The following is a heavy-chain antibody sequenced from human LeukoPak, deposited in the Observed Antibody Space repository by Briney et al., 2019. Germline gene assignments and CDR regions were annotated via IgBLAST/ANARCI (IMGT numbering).Heavy chain of an antibody. D-gene: IGHD1-26*01. CDR3: ARVAGSIDY. J-gene: IGHJ4*02. V-gene: IGHV1-8*01. CDR2: TNPKSGYT. Sequence: ASVKVSCKASGYTFTTYDINGVRQATGQGLEWMGWTNPKSGYTGYAQKFQGRVTMSRDTSTSTAYVELSSLRSEDTAVYYCARVAGSIDYWGQGTLVTVSS. CDR1: GYTFTTYD.